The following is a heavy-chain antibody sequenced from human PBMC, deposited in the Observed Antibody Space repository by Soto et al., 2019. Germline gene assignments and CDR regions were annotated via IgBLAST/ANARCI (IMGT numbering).Heavy chain of an antibody. D-gene: IGHD6-13*01. V-gene: IGHV4-30-2*01. CDR3: ARDKWRAGAGGFYGMDV. CDR2: IFHSGTT. Sequence: QLQLQEAGSGLVKPSQTLSLTCAVSGDSISSGGNSWNWIRQPPGKGLEWVGYIFHSGTTYYNPSLKSRVTISLGRSKNQFSLKLTSVTAADTAVYYCARDKWRAGAGGFYGMDVWGQGTTVTVSS. CDR1: GDSISSGGNS. J-gene: IGHJ6*02.